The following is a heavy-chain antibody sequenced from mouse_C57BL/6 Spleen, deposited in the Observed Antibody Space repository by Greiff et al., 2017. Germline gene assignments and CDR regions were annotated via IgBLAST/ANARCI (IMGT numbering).Heavy chain of an antibody. CDR3: ARFSNFYAMDY. Sequence: QVQLQQPGAELVKPGASVKLSCKASGYTFTSYWMHWVKQRPGQGLEWIGMIHPNSGSTNYNEKFKSKATLTVDKSSSTAYMQLISLTSEDSAVYYCARFSNFYAMDYWGQGTSVTVSS. V-gene: IGHV1-64*01. CDR1: GYTFTSYW. D-gene: IGHD2-5*01. CDR2: IHPNSGST. J-gene: IGHJ4*01.